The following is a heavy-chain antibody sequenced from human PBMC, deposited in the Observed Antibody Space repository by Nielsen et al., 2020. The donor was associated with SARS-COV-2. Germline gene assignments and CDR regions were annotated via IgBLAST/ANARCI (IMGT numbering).Heavy chain of an antibody. J-gene: IGHJ4*02. Sequence: WIRQPPGKGLEWVSAISGSGGSTYYADSVKGRFTISRDNSKNTLYLQMNSLRAEDTAVYYCAKDLRTRLTYYYGSGSPFDYWGQGTLVTVSS. CDR3: AKDLRTRLTYYYGSGSPFDY. D-gene: IGHD3-10*01. V-gene: IGHV3-23*01. CDR2: ISGSGGST.